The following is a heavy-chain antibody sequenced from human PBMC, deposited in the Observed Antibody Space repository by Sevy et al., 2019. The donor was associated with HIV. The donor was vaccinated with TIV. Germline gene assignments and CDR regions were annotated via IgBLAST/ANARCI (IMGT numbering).Heavy chain of an antibody. CDR2: ISGLSNDK. CDR1: GFTFTDFY. D-gene: IGHD4-17*01. CDR3: ARRGPSTVHDAFDI. J-gene: IGHJ3*02. Sequence: GGSLRLSCAASGFTFTDFYLNWVRQAPGKGLEWVSSISGLSNDKFYADSMKGRFTISRDNAENSIYLQMNSLRAEDTAVYFCARRGPSTVHDAFDIWGQGTMVTVSS. V-gene: IGHV3-21*01.